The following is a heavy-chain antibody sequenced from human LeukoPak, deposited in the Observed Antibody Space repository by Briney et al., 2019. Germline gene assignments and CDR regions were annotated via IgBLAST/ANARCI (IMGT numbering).Heavy chain of an antibody. CDR1: GFTFSSYA. CDR2: ISSSSYI. J-gene: IGHJ6*03. CDR3: ARESERQTASDYFYYMGV. Sequence: GGSLRLSCAASGFTFSSYAMSWVRQAPGKGLEWVSSISSSSYIYYADSVKGRFTISRDNAKNSLYLQMNSLRAEDTAVYYCARESERQTASDYFYYMGVWGKGTTVTVSS. V-gene: IGHV3-21*01. D-gene: IGHD6-25*01.